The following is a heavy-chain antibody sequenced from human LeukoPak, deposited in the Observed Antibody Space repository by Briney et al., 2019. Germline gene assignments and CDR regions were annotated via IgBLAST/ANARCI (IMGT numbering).Heavy chain of an antibody. V-gene: IGHV3-74*01. CDR3: AKDISYSNYVLDY. CDR1: GFTFSSYW. CDR2: INSDGSST. J-gene: IGHJ4*02. Sequence: GGSLRLSCAASGFTFSSYWMHWVRQVPGKGLVWVSRINSDGSSTSYADSVKGRFTISRDSAKNSLYLQMNSLRAEDMALYYCAKDISYSNYVLDYWGQGTLVTVSS. D-gene: IGHD4-11*01.